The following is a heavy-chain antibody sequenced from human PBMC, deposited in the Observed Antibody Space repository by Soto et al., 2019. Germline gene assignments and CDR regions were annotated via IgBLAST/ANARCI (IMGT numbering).Heavy chain of an antibody. J-gene: IGHJ5*02. CDR2: IYHSGST. Sequence: PSETLSLTCAVSGGSISSGGYSWSWIRQPPGKGLEWIGYIYHSGSTYYNPSLKSRVTISVDRSKNQFSLKLSSVTAADTAVYYGARGSRGVVVPAATPRANSQYNGFDPWGQGTLVTVSS. CDR3: ARGSRGVVVPAATPRANSQYNGFDP. CDR1: GGSISSGGYS. D-gene: IGHD2-2*02. V-gene: IGHV4-30-2*01.